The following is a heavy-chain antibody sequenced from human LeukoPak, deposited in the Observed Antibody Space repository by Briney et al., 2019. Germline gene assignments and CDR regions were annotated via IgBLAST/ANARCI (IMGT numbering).Heavy chain of an antibody. Sequence: GGSLRLSCAASGFTVSSNYMSWVRQAPGKGLEWVSVIYSGGSTYYADSVKGRFTISRDNSKNTLYPQMNSLRAEDTAVYYCARSIVGATADAFDIWGQGTMVTVSS. J-gene: IGHJ3*02. D-gene: IGHD1-26*01. CDR2: IYSGGST. V-gene: IGHV3-66*02. CDR1: GFTVSSNY. CDR3: ARSIVGATADAFDI.